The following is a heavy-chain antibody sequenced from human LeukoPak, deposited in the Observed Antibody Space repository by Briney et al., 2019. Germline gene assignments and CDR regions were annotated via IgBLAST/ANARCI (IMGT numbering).Heavy chain of an antibody. CDR3: ARNYGSGSYYKSLGY. CDR1: GYTFTSYY. Sequence: ASVKVSCKASGYTFTSYYMHWVRQAPGQGLEWMGIINPSGGSTSYAQKFQGRVTMTRDMSTSTVYMELSSLRSEDTAVYYCARNYGSGSYYKSLGYWGQGTLVTVSS. D-gene: IGHD3-10*01. V-gene: IGHV1-46*01. CDR2: INPSGGST. J-gene: IGHJ4*02.